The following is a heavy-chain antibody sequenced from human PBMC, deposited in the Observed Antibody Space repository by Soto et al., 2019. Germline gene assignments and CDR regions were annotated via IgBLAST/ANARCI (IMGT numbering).Heavy chain of an antibody. J-gene: IGHJ6*02. CDR3: AIDRAHSGYVWLSGRQRSSVGMDV. V-gene: IGHV1-46*03. Sequence: ASVKVSCKASGYTFTSYYMHWVRQAPGQGLEWMGIINPSGGSTSYAQKFQGRVTMTRDTSTSTVYMELSSLRSEDTAVYYCAIDRAHSGYVWLSGRQRSSVGMDVWGQ. CDR1: GYTFTSYY. CDR2: INPSGGST. D-gene: IGHD5-12*01.